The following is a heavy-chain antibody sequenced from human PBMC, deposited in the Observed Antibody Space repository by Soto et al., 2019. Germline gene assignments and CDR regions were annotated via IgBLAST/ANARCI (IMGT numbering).Heavy chain of an antibody. CDR2: ISYDGSNK. J-gene: IGHJ4*02. CDR1: GFTFSSYG. D-gene: IGHD3-22*01. Sequence: SLRLSCAASGFTFSSYGMHWVRQAPGKGLEWVAVISYDGSNKYYADSVKGRFTISRDNSKNTLYLQTNSLRAEDTAVYYCAKDLSDYDSSGPRHFDYWGQGTLVTVSS. CDR3: AKDLSDYDSSGPRHFDY. V-gene: IGHV3-30*18.